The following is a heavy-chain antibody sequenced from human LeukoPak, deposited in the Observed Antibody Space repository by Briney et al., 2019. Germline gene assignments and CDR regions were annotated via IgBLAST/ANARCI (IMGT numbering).Heavy chain of an antibody. CDR2: INHSGST. CDR3: ARDGTGGYGDPYYSDY. J-gene: IGHJ4*02. CDR1: GGSFSGYY. V-gene: IGHV4-34*01. D-gene: IGHD4-17*01. Sequence: SETLSLTCAVYGGSFSGYYWSWIRQPPGKGLEWIGEINHSGSTNYNPSLKSRVTISVDTSKNQFSLKLSSVTAADTAVYYCARDGTGGYGDPYYSDYWGQGTLVTVSS.